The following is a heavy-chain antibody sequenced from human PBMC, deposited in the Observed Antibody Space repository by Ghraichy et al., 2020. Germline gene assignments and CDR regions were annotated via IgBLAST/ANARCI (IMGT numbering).Heavy chain of an antibody. Sequence: SETLSLTCAVYGGSFSGYYWSWIRQPPGKGLEWIGKINHSGSTNYNPSLKSRVTISVDTSKNQFSLKLSSVTAADTAVYYCARGLSRSTSRGVAFDIWGQGTMVTVSS. V-gene: IGHV4-34*01. D-gene: IGHD2-2*01. CDR2: INHSGST. J-gene: IGHJ3*02. CDR3: ARGLSRSTSRGVAFDI. CDR1: GGSFSGYY.